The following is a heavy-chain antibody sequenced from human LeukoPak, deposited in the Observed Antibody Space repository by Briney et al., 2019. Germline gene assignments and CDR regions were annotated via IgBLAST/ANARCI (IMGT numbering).Heavy chain of an antibody. CDR3: ARVSLLGNAFDI. Sequence: ASVKVSCKASGYTFTGYYMHWVRQAPGQGLEWMGWINPNSGDTNYAQKFQGRVTMTRDTSISTAYMDLSRLRSDDTAVYYCARVSLLGNAFDIWGQGTMVTVSS. J-gene: IGHJ3*02. D-gene: IGHD2-21*02. CDR2: INPNSGDT. CDR1: GYTFTGYY. V-gene: IGHV1-2*02.